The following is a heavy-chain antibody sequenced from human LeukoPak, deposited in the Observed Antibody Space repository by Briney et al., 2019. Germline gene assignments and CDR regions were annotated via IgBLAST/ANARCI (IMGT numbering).Heavy chain of an antibody. V-gene: IGHV4-39*07. CDR1: GGSISSSSYY. D-gene: IGHD6-6*01. Sequence: SETLSLTCTVSGGSISSSSYYWGWIRQPPGKGLEWIGSIYYSGSTYYNPSLKSRVTISVDTSKNQFSLKLSSVTAADTAVYYCARGQGTGTAARRSYFDYWGQGTLVTVSS. CDR3: ARGQGTGTAARRSYFDY. J-gene: IGHJ4*02. CDR2: IYYSGST.